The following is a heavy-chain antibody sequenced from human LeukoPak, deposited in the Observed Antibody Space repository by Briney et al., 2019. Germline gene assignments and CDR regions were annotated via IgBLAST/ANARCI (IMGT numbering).Heavy chain of an antibody. D-gene: IGHD2-2*01. V-gene: IGHV4-34*01. CDR3: ARAGGDIVVVPVNAFDI. J-gene: IGHJ3*02. CDR1: GGSFSGYY. CDR2: INHSGST. Sequence: PSETLSLTCAVYGGSFSGYYWSWIRQPPGKGLEWIGEINHSGSTNYNPSLKSRVTISVDTSKNQFSLKLSSVTAADTAVYYCARAGGDIVVVPVNAFDIWGQGTTVTVSS.